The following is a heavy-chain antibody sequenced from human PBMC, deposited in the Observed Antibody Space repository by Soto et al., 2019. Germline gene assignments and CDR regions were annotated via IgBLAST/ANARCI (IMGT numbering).Heavy chain of an antibody. J-gene: IGHJ4*02. D-gene: IGHD1-7*01. Sequence: QEQLVESGGGVVQPGRSVRLSCAASGSIFSGYGMHWVRQAPGKGLEWVAVIWYDGSNKYYADSVKGRFTISRDNSKNMLYLQMDSLRAEDTAVYYCVRDGIGGTAFRGFCDYWGQGTLVTVSS. V-gene: IGHV3-33*01. CDR2: IWYDGSNK. CDR3: VRDGIGGTAFRGFCDY. CDR1: GSIFSGYG.